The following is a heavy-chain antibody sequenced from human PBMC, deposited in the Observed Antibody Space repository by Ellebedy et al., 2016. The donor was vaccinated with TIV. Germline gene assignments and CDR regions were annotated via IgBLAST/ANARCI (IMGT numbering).Heavy chain of an antibody. CDR1: GGSISSIIYY. CDR2: IYYSGST. V-gene: IGHV4-39*07. Sequence: GSLRLSXTVSGGSISSIIYYWDWIRQPPGKGLEWIGSIYYSGSTYYNPSLKSRVTISVDTSKNQFSLKLSSVTAADTAVYYCAREEWGGWYSDYWGQGTLVTVSS. D-gene: IGHD6-19*01. CDR3: AREEWGGWYSDY. J-gene: IGHJ4*02.